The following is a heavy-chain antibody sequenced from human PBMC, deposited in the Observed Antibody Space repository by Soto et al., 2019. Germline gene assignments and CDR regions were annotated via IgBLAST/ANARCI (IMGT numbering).Heavy chain of an antibody. CDR3: AIHYGDYVPSYYYYGMDV. V-gene: IGHV1-69*12. D-gene: IGHD4-17*01. J-gene: IGHJ6*02. Sequence: QVQLVQSGAEVKKPGSSVKVSCKASGGTFSSYAISWVRQAPGQGLEWMGGIIPIFGTANYAQKFQGRVTITADESTSTAYMELSSLRSEDTAVYYCAIHYGDYVPSYYYYGMDVWGQGTTVTVSS. CDR1: GGTFSSYA. CDR2: IIPIFGTA.